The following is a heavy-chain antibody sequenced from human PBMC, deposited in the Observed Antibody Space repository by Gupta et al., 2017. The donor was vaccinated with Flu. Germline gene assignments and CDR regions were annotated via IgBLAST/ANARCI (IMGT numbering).Heavy chain of an antibody. J-gene: IGHJ4*02. CDR1: GFTFSNFN. Sequence: CAGSGFTFSNFNMHWVRQAPGKGLEWVAVISYDGINKYYADSVKGRFTISRDNSKNTLSLQMNSLRAEDTALYYCARAGDSSLFDYWGQGTLVTVSS. CDR2: ISYDGINK. V-gene: IGHV3-30-3*01. D-gene: IGHD6-13*01. CDR3: ARAGDSSLFDY.